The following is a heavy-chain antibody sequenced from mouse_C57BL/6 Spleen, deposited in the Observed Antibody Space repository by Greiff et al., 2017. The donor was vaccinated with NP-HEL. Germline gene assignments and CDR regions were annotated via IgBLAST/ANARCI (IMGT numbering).Heavy chain of an antibody. V-gene: IGHV1-15*01. J-gene: IGHJ2*01. Sequence: QVQLQQSGAELVRPGASVTLSCKASGYTFTDYEMHWVKQTPVHGLEWIGAIDPETGGTAYNQKFKGKAILTADKSSSTAYMELRSLTSEDSAVYYCTRQEDGNYFDYWGQGTTLTVSS. CDR1: GYTFTDYE. D-gene: IGHD2-1*01. CDR3: TRQEDGNYFDY. CDR2: IDPETGGT.